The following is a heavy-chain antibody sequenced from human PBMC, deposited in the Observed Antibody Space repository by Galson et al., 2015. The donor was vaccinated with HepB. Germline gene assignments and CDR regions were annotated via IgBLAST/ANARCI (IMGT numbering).Heavy chain of an antibody. CDR2: ISSSSSYI. CDR1: GFTFSSYS. J-gene: IGHJ4*02. CDR3: AREDALDY. V-gene: IGHV3-21*01. D-gene: IGHD2-8*01. Sequence: SLRLSCAASGFTFSSYSMNWVRQAPGKGLEWVSSISSSSSYIYYADSVKGRFTITRNNAKNSLYLQMNSLRAEDTVVYYCAREDALDYWGQGTLVTVSS.